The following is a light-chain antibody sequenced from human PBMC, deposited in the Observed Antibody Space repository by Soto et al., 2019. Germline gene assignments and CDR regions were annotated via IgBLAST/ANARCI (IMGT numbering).Light chain of an antibody. CDR3: QQSSYWRT. CDR2: DAS. V-gene: IGKV3-11*01. J-gene: IGKJ1*01. Sequence: EIVLTQSPATLSLSPGERATLSCRASQSVSSYLAWYQQKPGQAPRLLIYDASNSATGIPARFSGSGSGTDFTLTISSLEPEDFAVYYCQQSSYWRTVGQGPKGEIK. CDR1: QSVSSY.